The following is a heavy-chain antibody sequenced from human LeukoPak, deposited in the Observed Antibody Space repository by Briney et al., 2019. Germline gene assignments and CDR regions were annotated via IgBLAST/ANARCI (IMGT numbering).Heavy chain of an antibody. CDR1: GGSVSSFY. CDR2: IYSSGST. CDR3: ARQGLYGDYAGY. Sequence: SETLSLTCNVSGGSVSSFYWNWIRQPPGKGLEWIGYIYSSGSTNYNPSLKSRVTISVDTSKNQFSLKLTSVTAADTAVYYCARQGLYGDYAGYWGQGTLVTVSS. V-gene: IGHV4-59*08. J-gene: IGHJ4*02. D-gene: IGHD4-17*01.